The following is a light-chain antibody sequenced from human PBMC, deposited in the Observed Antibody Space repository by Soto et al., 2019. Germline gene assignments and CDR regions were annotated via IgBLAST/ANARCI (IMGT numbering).Light chain of an antibody. CDR2: LGS. CDR1: QSLLYSDGYNY. J-gene: IGKJ2*01. V-gene: IGKV2-28*01. CDR3: MQALQTPPYT. Sequence: IVMTQSPLSLPVTPGEPASFSCRSSQSLLYSDGYNYLDWYLQKPGQSPQLLIYLGSNRASGVTDRFSGSGSGTDFTLKISRVEPEDVGVYYCMQALQTPPYTFGQGTKLEIK.